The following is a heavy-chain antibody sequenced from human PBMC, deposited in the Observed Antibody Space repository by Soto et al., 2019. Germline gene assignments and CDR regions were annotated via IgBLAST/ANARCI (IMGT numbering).Heavy chain of an antibody. V-gene: IGHV1-18*04. CDR3: ARGQDGDWNGYYPGAFNI. CDR1: GYTFTRYG. D-gene: IGHD3-3*01. CDR2: ISAHNGKT. J-gene: IGHJ3*02. Sequence: QVQLVQSGVEVKKPGASVTLSCKASGYTFTRYGIAWVRQGPGQGLEWMGWISAHNGKTNYVKKFHGRVTMTADTSTSTAYMELRSLTSDDTALYYCARGQDGDWNGYYPGAFNIWGQGTMVSVSS.